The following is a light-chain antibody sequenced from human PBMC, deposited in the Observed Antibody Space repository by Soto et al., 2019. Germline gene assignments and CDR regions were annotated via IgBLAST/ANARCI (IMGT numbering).Light chain of an antibody. CDR3: AAWDDSLSGGV. CDR1: SSNIGSNY. J-gene: IGLJ1*01. V-gene: IGLV1-47*02. CDR2: SNN. Sequence: QSVLTQPPSASGTPGQRVTISCSGSSSNIGSNYVYWYQQLPGTAPKLLIYSNNQRPSGVPDRFSGSKSGTSASLAISGLRSEDEAEYYCAAWDDSLSGGVFGTGTKVTVL.